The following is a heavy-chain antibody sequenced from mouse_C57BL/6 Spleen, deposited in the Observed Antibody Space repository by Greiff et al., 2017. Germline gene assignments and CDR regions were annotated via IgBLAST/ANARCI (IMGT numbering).Heavy chain of an antibody. Sequence: VQLQQSGAELVKPGASVTISCKASGYAFSSYWMNWVKQRPGKGLEWIGQIYPGDGDTNYTGKFKGKATLTADTASSTAYMQLSSLTSEDSAVYFCARRSQFITTVVETMDYWGQGTSVTVSS. CDR3: ARRSQFITTVVETMDY. J-gene: IGHJ4*01. D-gene: IGHD1-1*01. V-gene: IGHV1-80*01. CDR2: IYPGDGDT. CDR1: GYAFSSYW.